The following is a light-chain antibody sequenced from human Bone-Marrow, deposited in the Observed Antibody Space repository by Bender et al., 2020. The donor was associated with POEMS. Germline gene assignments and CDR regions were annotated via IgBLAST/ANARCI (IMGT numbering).Light chain of an antibody. CDR1: SSNIGAHA. CDR2: EVS. V-gene: IGLV2-8*01. CDR3: SSCAGGNTLL. J-gene: IGLJ2*01. Sequence: QSVLTQPPSASGTPGQRVTISCSGGSSNIGAHAVNWYQQHPGKAPKLMIYEVSKRPSGVPDRFSGSKSGNTASLTVSGLQTEDEADYYCSSCAGGNTLLFGGGTKLTVL.